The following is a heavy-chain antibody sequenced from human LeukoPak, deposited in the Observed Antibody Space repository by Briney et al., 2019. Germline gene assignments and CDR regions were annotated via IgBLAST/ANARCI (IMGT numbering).Heavy chain of an antibody. CDR1: GFTFSNAW. J-gene: IGHJ4*02. D-gene: IGHD1-1*01. Sequence: GGSLRLSCAASGFTFSNAWMNWVRQAPGKGLEWVCRIKSKTDGGTTDYAAPVKGRFTISRDDSKNTLYLQMNSLKTEDTAVYYCTTDLWNDAYWGQGTLVIVSS. V-gene: IGHV3-15*07. CDR2: IKSKTDGGTT. CDR3: TTDLWNDAY.